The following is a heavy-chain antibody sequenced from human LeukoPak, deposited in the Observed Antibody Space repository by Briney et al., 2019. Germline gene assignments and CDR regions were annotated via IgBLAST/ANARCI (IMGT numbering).Heavy chain of an antibody. V-gene: IGHV3-64*01. CDR1: GFTFSSYA. Sequence: PGGSLRLSCAASGFTFSSYAMHWVRQAPGKGLEYVSAISSNGGSTYYANSVKGRFTISRDNSKNTLYLQMGSLRAEDMAVYYCARIDGYNLSFDYWGQGTLVTVSS. D-gene: IGHD5-24*01. J-gene: IGHJ4*02. CDR3: ARIDGYNLSFDY. CDR2: ISSNGGST.